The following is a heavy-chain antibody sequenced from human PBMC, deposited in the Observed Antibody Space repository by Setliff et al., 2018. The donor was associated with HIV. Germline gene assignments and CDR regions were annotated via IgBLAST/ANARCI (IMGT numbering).Heavy chain of an antibody. D-gene: IGHD3-22*01. J-gene: IGHJ4*02. Sequence: PGGSLRLSCAASGFTFSSYAMSWVRQAPGKGLEWVSAISGSGGSTYYAASVKGRFTISRDNSKNTLYLQMNSLRAEDTAVYYCARGLYYYDTSGYNYYWGQGTLVTVSS. CDR3: ARGLYYYDTSGYNYY. V-gene: IGHV3-23*01. CDR2: ISGSGGST. CDR1: GFTFSSYA.